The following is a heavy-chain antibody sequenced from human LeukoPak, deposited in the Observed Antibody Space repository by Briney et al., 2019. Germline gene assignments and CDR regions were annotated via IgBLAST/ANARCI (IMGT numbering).Heavy chain of an antibody. CDR3: AKPRPLGSWYYFDY. Sequence: GGSLRLSCAASGFTFSNYGMHWVRQAPEKGLEWVAFIRYDGSNTKYADSVKGRLTISRDNSKNTLYLQMNSLRAEDTAVYYCAKPRPLGSWYYFDYWGQGTLITVSS. CDR2: IRYDGSNT. D-gene: IGHD6-19*01. V-gene: IGHV3-30*02. J-gene: IGHJ4*02. CDR1: GFTFSNYG.